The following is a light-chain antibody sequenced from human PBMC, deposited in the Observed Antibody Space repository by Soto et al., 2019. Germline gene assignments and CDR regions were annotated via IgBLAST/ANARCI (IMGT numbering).Light chain of an antibody. J-gene: IGKJ4*01. Sequence: AIQMTQSPSSLSASVGDRVTITCRASQGIRNDLGWYQQKPGKAPKLLIYAASSLQSGVPSKFSGSGSGKDFTLTISSLQPEDFATYYCLQDYNYPLTFGGGTKVEIK. CDR2: AAS. CDR3: LQDYNYPLT. CDR1: QGIRND. V-gene: IGKV1-6*01.